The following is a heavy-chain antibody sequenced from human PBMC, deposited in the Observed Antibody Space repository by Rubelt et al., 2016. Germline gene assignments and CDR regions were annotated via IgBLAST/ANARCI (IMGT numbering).Heavy chain of an antibody. D-gene: IGHD3-10*01. CDR3: ARLAYYYGSGSSYNLDY. CDR1: GFTFSSYG. Sequence: VEFGGGLAQPGGSLRLSCAASGFTFSSYGMSWVRQAPGKGLEWVAVIWYDGSNKYYADSVKGRFTISRDNSKNTLYLQMNSLRAEDTAVYYCARLAYYYGSGSSYNLDYWGQGTLVTVSS. V-gene: IGHV3-33*08. J-gene: IGHJ4*02. CDR2: IWYDGSNK.